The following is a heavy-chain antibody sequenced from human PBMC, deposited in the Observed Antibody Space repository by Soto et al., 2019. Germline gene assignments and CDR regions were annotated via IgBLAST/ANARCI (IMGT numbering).Heavy chain of an antibody. Sequence: GGSLRLSCAASGFTFSSYAMSWVRQAPGKGLEWVSAISGSGGSTYYADSVKGRFTISRDNSKNTLYLQMNSLRAEDTAVYYCAKDSKGVRGVISYLDYWGQGTLVTVSS. CDR2: ISGSGGST. CDR1: GFTFSSYA. D-gene: IGHD3-10*01. J-gene: IGHJ4*02. CDR3: AKDSKGVRGVISYLDY. V-gene: IGHV3-23*01.